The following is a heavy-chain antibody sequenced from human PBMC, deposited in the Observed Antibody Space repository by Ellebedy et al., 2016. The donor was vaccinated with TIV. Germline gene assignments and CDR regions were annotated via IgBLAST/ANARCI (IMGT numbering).Heavy chain of an antibody. CDR3: ASRTRGDYPYFDF. D-gene: IGHD4-17*01. V-gene: IGHV3-53*01. Sequence: GGSLRLSCAASGFGVSRQYMSWVRQAPGKGLEWVSLIYSGGTTYYADSVKGRFTISRDNSKNTLYLQMNSLRAEDTALYYCASRTRGDYPYFDFWGQGTLVTVSS. CDR1: GFGVSRQY. CDR2: IYSGGTT. J-gene: IGHJ4*02.